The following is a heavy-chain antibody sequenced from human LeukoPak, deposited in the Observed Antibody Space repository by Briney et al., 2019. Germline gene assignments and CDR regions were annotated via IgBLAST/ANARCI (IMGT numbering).Heavy chain of an antibody. J-gene: IGHJ5*02. Sequence: QPGRSLRLSCAASGFTFSSYGMHWVRQAPGKGLEWMAVISYDGSNKYYADSVKGRFTISRDNSKNTLYLQMNSLRAEDTAVYYCAKDSFEWELLGWFDPWGQGTLVTVSS. V-gene: IGHV3-30*18. CDR2: ISYDGSNK. CDR1: GFTFSSYG. D-gene: IGHD1-26*01. CDR3: AKDSFEWELLGWFDP.